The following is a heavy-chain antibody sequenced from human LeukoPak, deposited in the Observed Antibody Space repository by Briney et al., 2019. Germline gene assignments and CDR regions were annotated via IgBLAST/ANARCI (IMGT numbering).Heavy chain of an antibody. CDR3: AKVLLAGVVTAFDY. V-gene: IGHV3-23*01. Sequence: GGSLRLSCAASGFTFSSYAMSWVRQAPGKGLEWVSVISGSGDGTYYADSVKGRFTISRDNSKNTLYLQMNSLRAEDTAVYYCAKVLLAGVVTAFDYWGQGTLVTVSS. J-gene: IGHJ4*02. D-gene: IGHD2-21*02. CDR1: GFTFSSYA. CDR2: ISGSGDGT.